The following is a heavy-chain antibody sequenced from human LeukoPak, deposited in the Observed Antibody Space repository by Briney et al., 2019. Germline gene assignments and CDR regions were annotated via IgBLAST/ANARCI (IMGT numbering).Heavy chain of an antibody. J-gene: IGHJ5*02. CDR2: IYYSGST. CDR1: GGSISSYY. D-gene: IGHD3-22*01. Sequence: SETLSLTCTVSGGSISSYYWSWIRQPPEKGLEWIGYIYYSGSTNYNPSLKSRVTISVDTSKNQFSLKLSSVTAADTAVYYCARLNYYDSSGYQTWFDPWGQGTLVTVSS. CDR3: ARLNYYDSSGYQTWFDP. V-gene: IGHV4-59*12.